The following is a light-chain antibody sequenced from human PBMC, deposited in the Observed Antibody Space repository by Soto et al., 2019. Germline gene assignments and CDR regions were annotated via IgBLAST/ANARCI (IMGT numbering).Light chain of an antibody. J-gene: IGKJ5*01. CDR1: QSVSSSY. Sequence: EIVLTQSPGTLSLSPGERATLSCRASQSVSSSYLAWYQQKPGQAPRLLIYGASSRATGIPDRFSGSGSGIDFTLTISRLEPEDFAVYYCQQSSSSPITFGQGTRLEIK. CDR3: QQSSSSPIT. V-gene: IGKV3-20*01. CDR2: GAS.